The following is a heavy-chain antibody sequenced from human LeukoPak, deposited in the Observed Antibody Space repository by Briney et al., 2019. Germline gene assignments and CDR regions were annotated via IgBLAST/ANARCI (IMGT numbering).Heavy chain of an antibody. CDR1: GFTFSSYA. Sequence: GGSLRLSCAASGFTFSSYALSWVRQAPGKGLEWVSYISSSGSTIYYADSVKGRFTISRDNAKNTLYLQMNSLRAEDTAVYYCARGGSYLSAFDIWGQGTMVTVSS. V-gene: IGHV3-48*04. CDR3: ARGGSYLSAFDI. D-gene: IGHD1-26*01. J-gene: IGHJ3*02. CDR2: ISSSGSTI.